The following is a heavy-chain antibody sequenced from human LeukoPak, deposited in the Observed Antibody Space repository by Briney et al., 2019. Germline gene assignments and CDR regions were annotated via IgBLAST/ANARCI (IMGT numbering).Heavy chain of an antibody. CDR2: ISSSGSTI. Sequence: GRSLRLSCAASGFTFSDYYMSWIRQAPGKGLEWVSYISSSGSTIYYADSVKGRFTISRDNAKNSLYLQMNSLRAEDTAVYYCARDKTYYYDSSGYYYFDYWGQGTLVTVSS. CDR3: ARDKTYYYDSSGYYYFDY. V-gene: IGHV3-11*04. CDR1: GFTFSDYY. J-gene: IGHJ4*02. D-gene: IGHD3-22*01.